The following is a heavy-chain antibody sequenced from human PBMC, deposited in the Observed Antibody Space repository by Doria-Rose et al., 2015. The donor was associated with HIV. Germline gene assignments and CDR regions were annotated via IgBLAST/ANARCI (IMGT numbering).Heavy chain of an antibody. CDR1: FSAYA. CDR2: LNVGNGDT. D-gene: IGHD6-13*01. V-gene: IGHV1-3*01. CDR3: ARIHSLSSSSLGH. Sequence: FSAYAIHCVRQAPGHRLEWMGWLNVGNGDTRYSRKFQDRVTITSDTSANTGYMALSSLRSEDTAVYYCARIHSLSSSSLGHWGQGTLVTVSS. J-gene: IGHJ4*02.